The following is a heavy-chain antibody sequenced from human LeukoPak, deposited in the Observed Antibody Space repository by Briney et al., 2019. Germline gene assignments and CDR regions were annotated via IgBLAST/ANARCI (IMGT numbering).Heavy chain of an antibody. V-gene: IGHV1-69*06. Sequence: SVKVSCKASGGTFSSYAISWVRQAPGQGLEWMGGIIPIFGTANYAQKFQGRVTITADKSTSTAYMELSSLRSEDTAVYYCARTADFWTGNYYYYYMDVWGKGTTVTVSS. D-gene: IGHD3-3*01. J-gene: IGHJ6*03. CDR1: GGTFSSYA. CDR3: ARTADFWTGNYYYYYMDV. CDR2: IIPIFGTA.